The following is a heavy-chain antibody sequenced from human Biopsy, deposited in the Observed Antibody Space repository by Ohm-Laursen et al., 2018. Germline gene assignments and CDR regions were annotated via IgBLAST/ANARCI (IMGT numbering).Heavy chain of an antibody. D-gene: IGHD1/OR15-1a*01. Sequence: SLRLSCAASGFSFSSYGMHWVRQAPGKGLEWVSFISSGSSPIYYADSVKGRFTISRDDAKNSLYLQINSLRAEDTAVYYCARGRTGGWGQGTLVTVSS. CDR1: GFSFSSYG. CDR3: ARGRTGG. V-gene: IGHV3-48*01. CDR2: ISSGSSPI. J-gene: IGHJ4*02.